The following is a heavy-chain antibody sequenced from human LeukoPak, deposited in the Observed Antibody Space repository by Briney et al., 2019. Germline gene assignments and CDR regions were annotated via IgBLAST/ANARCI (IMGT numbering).Heavy chain of an antibody. J-gene: IGHJ3*02. CDR3: ARTHIVVVTSLGDAFDI. CDR1: GYTFTSYG. Sequence: GASVKVSCKASGYTFTSYGISWVRQAPGQGLEWMGWISAYNGNTNYAQKLQGRVTMTTDTSTSTAYMELRSLRSDDTAVYYCARTHIVVVTSLGDAFDIWGRGTMVTVSS. V-gene: IGHV1-18*01. D-gene: IGHD2-21*02. CDR2: ISAYNGNT.